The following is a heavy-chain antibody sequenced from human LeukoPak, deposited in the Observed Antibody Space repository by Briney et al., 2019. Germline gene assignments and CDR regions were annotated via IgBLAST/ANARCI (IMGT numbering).Heavy chain of an antibody. Sequence: PSETLSLTCAVSGYSISNGYYWGWARQSPREGLEWISLIYHSGSTYYNPSLKSRVTISVDTSKNKFSLRVTTVTAADTAVYYCARHFVRSGSYWADYWGQGTLVTVSS. V-gene: IGHV4-38-2*01. CDR3: ARHFVRSGSYWADY. D-gene: IGHD1-26*01. CDR1: GYSISNGYY. CDR2: IYHSGST. J-gene: IGHJ4*02.